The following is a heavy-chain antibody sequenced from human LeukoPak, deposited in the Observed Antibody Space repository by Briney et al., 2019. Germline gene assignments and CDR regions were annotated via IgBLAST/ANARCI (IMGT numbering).Heavy chain of an antibody. Sequence: PSETLSLTCTVSGASFSNDYWSWVRQPPGKGLEWIGYIYHNGSTYYNPSLKSRVTISVDTSKNQFSLKLSSVTAADTAVYYCARSTPGLDAFDIWGQGTMVTVSS. V-gene: IGHV4-4*08. CDR2: IYHNGST. J-gene: IGHJ3*02. CDR1: GASFSNDY. CDR3: ARSTPGLDAFDI.